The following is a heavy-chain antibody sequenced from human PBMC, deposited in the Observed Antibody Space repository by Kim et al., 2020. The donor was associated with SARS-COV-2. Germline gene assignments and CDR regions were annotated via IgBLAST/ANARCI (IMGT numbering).Heavy chain of an antibody. CDR1: GFTFGNYW. CDR3: ASTQTFDY. J-gene: IGHJ4*02. CDR2: IKQDGSEG. V-gene: IGHV3-7*05. Sequence: GGSLRLSCAASGFTFGNYWMSWVRQAPGKGLEWEANIKQDGSEGHYVDSVKGRFTISRDNAKNSLYLQMKSLRAEDTAVYYCASTQTFDYWGQGTLVTVSS.